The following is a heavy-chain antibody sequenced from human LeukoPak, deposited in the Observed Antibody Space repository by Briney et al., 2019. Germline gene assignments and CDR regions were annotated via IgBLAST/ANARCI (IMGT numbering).Heavy chain of an antibody. D-gene: IGHD2-15*01. Sequence: GGSLRVSCAASGFTFSSYAMSWVRQAPGKGLEWVSAISGSGGSTYYADSVKGRFTISRDNSKNTLYLQMNSLRAEDTAVYYCAKDNCSGGSCDFDYWGQGTLVTVSS. CDR3: AKDNCSGGSCDFDY. CDR2: ISGSGGST. CDR1: GFTFSSYA. V-gene: IGHV3-23*01. J-gene: IGHJ4*02.